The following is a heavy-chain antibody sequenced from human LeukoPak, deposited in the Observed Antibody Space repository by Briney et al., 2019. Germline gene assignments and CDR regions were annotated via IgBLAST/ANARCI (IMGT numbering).Heavy chain of an antibody. V-gene: IGHV3-23*01. D-gene: IGHD3-22*01. J-gene: IGHJ4*02. CDR2: ISGSGSST. Sequence: GGSLRLSCAASGFTFSSYAMSWVRQAPGKGLEWVSAISGSGSSTYYADSVKGRFTVSRDNSKNALYLQMNSLRAEDTAVYYCAKHRYYDSSGYYYNFDYWGQGTLVTVSS. CDR3: AKHRYYDSSGYYYNFDY. CDR1: GFTFSSYA.